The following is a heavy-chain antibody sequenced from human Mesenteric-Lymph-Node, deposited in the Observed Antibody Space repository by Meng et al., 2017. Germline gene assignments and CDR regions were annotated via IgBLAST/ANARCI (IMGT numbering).Heavy chain of an antibody. V-gene: IGHV4-39*01. Sequence: QLQLQESGPGLVKPSETRSLTCTVSGGSISNSNFYWGWIRQSPGKGLEWIGSIFHSGSTYYNPSLKSRVTVSVDTSKNQFSLKLNSVTTADTAMYYCARPRRWLQSEFDFWGPGTLVTVSS. CDR1: GGSISNSNFY. CDR2: IFHSGST. J-gene: IGHJ4*02. D-gene: IGHD5-24*01. CDR3: ARPRRWLQSEFDF.